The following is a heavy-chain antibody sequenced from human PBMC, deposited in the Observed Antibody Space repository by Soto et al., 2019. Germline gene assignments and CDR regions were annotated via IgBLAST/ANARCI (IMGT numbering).Heavy chain of an antibody. D-gene: IGHD6-25*01. CDR1: GFTFRSFW. V-gene: IGHV3-74*01. J-gene: IGHJ2*01. CDR3: ARDAAPGYFDL. Sequence: GGSLRLSCAASGFTFRSFWMHWVRQAPGEGLMWVSRITNDGSATDYADSVRGRFTISRDNAENMLYLQLNNLRADDTAVYYCARDAAPGYFDLWGRGTLVTVSS. CDR2: ITNDGSAT.